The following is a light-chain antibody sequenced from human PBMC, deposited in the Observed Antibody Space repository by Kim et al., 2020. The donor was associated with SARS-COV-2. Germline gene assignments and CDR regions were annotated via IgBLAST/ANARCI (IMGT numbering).Light chain of an antibody. CDR1: QSVSNN. Sequence: EIVLTQSPGTLSLSPGERAALSCRASQSVSNNLAWYQQKPGQAPRLLIYGASRRATDVPDRFSGSGSGTDFTLTISRLEPEDFAVYHCQHYNNLPLTFGGGTKVDIK. V-gene: IGKV3-20*01. CDR3: QHYNNLPLT. J-gene: IGKJ4*01. CDR2: GAS.